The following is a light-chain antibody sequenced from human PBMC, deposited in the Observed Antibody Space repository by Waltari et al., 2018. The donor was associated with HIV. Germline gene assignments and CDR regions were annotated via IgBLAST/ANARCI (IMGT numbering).Light chain of an antibody. Sequence: EIVLTQSPGTLSLSPGERATLSCRASQSVSSSYLAWYQQKPGQAPRLLIYGACSMATCIPDRFSGSGSGTDFTLTISRLEPEDFAVYYCQQGETFGQGTKVEIK. V-gene: IGKV3-20*01. CDR1: QSVSSSY. J-gene: IGKJ1*01. CDR2: GAC. CDR3: QQGET.